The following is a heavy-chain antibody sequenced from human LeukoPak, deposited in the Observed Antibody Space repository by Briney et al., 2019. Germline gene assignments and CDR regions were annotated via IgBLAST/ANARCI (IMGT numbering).Heavy chain of an antibody. D-gene: IGHD3-10*01. J-gene: IGHJ4*02. CDR1: GGAFSSYS. CDR2: TIPILGTA. CDR3: ARVSRTTMVRGVITFDF. V-gene: IGHV1-69*01. Sequence: GSSVKVSCKASGGAFSSYSIRWVRQAPGQGLEWMGGTIPILGTANYAQKFQGRVTIPADASTSTAYMELSSLRSEDTAVYYCARVSRTTMVRGVITFDFWGQGTLVTVSS.